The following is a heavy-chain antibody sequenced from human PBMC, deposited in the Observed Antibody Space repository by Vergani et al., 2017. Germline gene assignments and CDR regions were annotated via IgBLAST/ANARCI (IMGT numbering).Heavy chain of an antibody. CDR3: ARTDRIVGAHKYNWFDP. Sequence: QLQLQESGPGLVKPSETLSLTCTVSGVSIGSNSYYWGWIRQPPGKGLEWIGTIYYTGTTYYNEAHKSRLTISVDTSKNQFSLNLTSVTAADTAVYYCARTDRIVGAHKYNWFDPWGQGTLVTVSS. V-gene: IGHV4-39*01. CDR2: IYYTGTT. CDR1: GVSIGSNSYY. J-gene: IGHJ5*02. D-gene: IGHD1-26*01.